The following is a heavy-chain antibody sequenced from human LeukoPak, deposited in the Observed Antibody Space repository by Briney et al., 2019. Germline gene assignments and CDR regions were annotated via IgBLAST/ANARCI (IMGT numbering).Heavy chain of an antibody. CDR1: GGTFSSYA. CDR3: ARGAGDNWKELYYFDY. Sequence: GSSVKVSCKASGGTFSSYAISWVRQAPGQGLEWMGGIIPIFGTANYAQKFQGRVTITADESTSTAYMELSSLRSEDTAVYYCARGAGDNWKELYYFDYWGQGTLVTVSS. J-gene: IGHJ4*02. CDR2: IIPIFGTA. V-gene: IGHV1-69*01. D-gene: IGHD1-20*01.